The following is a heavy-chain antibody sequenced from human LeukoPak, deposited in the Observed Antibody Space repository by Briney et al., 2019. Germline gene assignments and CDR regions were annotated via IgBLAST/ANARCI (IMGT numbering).Heavy chain of an antibody. Sequence: GESLKISCKGSGYSFTSYWISWVRQMPGKSVEWMGRIDPSDSYTNFSPSFQGHVTISADKSNSTAYLQWSSLKASDTAMYYCARLDYGDDFDYWGQGTLVTVSS. CDR3: ARLDYGDDFDY. CDR1: GYSFTSYW. CDR2: IDPSDSYT. D-gene: IGHD4-17*01. J-gene: IGHJ4*02. V-gene: IGHV5-10-1*01.